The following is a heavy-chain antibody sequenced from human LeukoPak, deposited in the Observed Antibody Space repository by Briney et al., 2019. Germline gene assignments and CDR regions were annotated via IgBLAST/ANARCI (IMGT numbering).Heavy chain of an antibody. CDR2: INWNGGST. V-gene: IGHV3-20*04. J-gene: IGHJ3*02. CDR3: ARLGVGATRDAFDI. Sequence: GGSLRLSCAASGFIVSSNYMSWVRQAPGKGLEWVSGINWNGGSTGYADSVKGRFSISRDNAKNSLYLQMNSLRAEDTALYYCARLGVGATRDAFDIWGQGTMVTVSS. D-gene: IGHD1-26*01. CDR1: GFIVSSNY.